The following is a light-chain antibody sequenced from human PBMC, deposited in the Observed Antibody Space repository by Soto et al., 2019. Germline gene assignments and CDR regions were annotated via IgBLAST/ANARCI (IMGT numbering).Light chain of an antibody. CDR1: QSVSTY. J-gene: IGKJ4*01. V-gene: IGKV3-11*01. CDR2: DAS. Sequence: EIVLTQSPATLSLSPGERATLSCRASQSVSTYLAWYQQTPGRAPRLLISDASNRATGIPARFSGSGSGTDFTLTISSLEPEDFAVYYCQQRSLGVTFGGGTKVGIK. CDR3: QQRSLGVT.